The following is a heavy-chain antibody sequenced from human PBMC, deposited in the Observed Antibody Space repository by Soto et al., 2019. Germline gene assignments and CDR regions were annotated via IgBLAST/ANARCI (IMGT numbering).Heavy chain of an antibody. V-gene: IGHV4-31*03. CDR3: ARYPVVVVPAANYGLDV. CDR1: GVSVSSDIYY. Sequence: TLSLTCSVSGVSVSSDIYYWSWIRHHPGKGLEWIRYIYYSGNTYYNPSLGGRVTISLDTSKNHFSLRLRSVTPADTAVYCCARYPVVVVPAANYGLDVWGQGTTVTVSS. J-gene: IGHJ6*02. D-gene: IGHD2-2*01. CDR2: IYYSGNT.